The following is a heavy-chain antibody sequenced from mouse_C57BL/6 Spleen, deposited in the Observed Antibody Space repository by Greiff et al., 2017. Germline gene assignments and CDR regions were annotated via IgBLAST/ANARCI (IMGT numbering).Heavy chain of an antibody. CDR2: ISSGGDYI. CDR3: TRDGNYVRGFDY. V-gene: IGHV5-9-1*02. Sequence: EVQGVESGEGLVKPGGSLKLSCAASGFTFSSYAMSWVRQTPEKRLEWVAYISSGGDYIYYADTVKGRFTISRDNARNTLYLQMSSLKSEDTAMYYCTRDGNYVRGFDYWGQGTTLTVSS. D-gene: IGHD2-1*01. CDR1: GFTFSSYA. J-gene: IGHJ2*01.